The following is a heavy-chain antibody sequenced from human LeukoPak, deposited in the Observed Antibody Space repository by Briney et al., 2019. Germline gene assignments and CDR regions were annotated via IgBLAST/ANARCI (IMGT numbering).Heavy chain of an antibody. J-gene: IGHJ4*02. D-gene: IGHD5-12*01. CDR1: GGSISSGSYY. Sequence: PWETLSLTCTVSGGSISSGSYYWSWIRQPAGKGLEWIGRIYTSGSTNYNPSLKSRVTISVDTSKNQLSLKLSSVTAADTAVYYCARGPRGYSGYDDYWGQGTLVTVSS. V-gene: IGHV4-61*02. CDR2: IYTSGST. CDR3: ARGPRGYSGYDDY.